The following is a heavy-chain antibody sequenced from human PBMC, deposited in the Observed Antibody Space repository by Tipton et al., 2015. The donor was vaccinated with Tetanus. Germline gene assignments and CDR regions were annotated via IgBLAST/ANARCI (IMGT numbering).Heavy chain of an antibody. V-gene: IGHV4-39*01. CDR1: GGSISSSSYY. CDR2: IYYSGST. D-gene: IGHD3-16*02. CDR3: ASSPDDYVWGSYRYG. J-gene: IGHJ4*02. Sequence: TLSLTCTVSGGSISSSSYYWGWIRQPPGKGLEWIGSIYYSGSTYYNPSLKSRVTISVDTSKNQFSLKLSSVTAADTAVYYCASSPDDYVWGSYRYGWGQGTLVTVSS.